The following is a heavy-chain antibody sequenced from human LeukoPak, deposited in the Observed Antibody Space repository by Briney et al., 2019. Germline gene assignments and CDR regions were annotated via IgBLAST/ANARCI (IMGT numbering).Heavy chain of an antibody. CDR3: ARHGPGWETGFDY. V-gene: IGHV4-61*02. J-gene: IGHJ4*02. Sequence: SETLSLTCTVSGGSISSGSYYWSWIRQPAGKGLEWIGRIYTSGSTNYNPSLKSRVTISVDTSKNQFSLKLSSVTAADTAVYYCARHGPGWETGFDYWGQGTLVTVSS. D-gene: IGHD1-26*01. CDR1: GGSISSGSYY. CDR2: IYTSGST.